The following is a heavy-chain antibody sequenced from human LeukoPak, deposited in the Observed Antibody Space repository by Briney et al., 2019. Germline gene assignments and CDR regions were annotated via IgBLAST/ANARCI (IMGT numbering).Heavy chain of an antibody. Sequence: GGSLRLSCAASGFTFSSYWMHWVRQAPGKGLVRVSRINSDGSSTSYADSVKGRFTISRDNAKNTLYLQMNSLRAEDTAVYYCARVSGSYGIDYWGQGTLVTVSS. CDR3: ARVSGSYGIDY. V-gene: IGHV3-74*01. CDR1: GFTFSSYW. J-gene: IGHJ4*02. D-gene: IGHD1-26*01. CDR2: INSDGSST.